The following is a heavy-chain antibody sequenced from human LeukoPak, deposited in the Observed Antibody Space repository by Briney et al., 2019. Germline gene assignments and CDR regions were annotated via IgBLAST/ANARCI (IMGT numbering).Heavy chain of an antibody. CDR3: ARDVRYASGWSTPES. V-gene: IGHV4-4*07. J-gene: IGHJ5*02. CDR2: IYSSGSA. CDR1: GGSIINHY. Sequence: QPSETLSLTCTVSGGSIINHYWSWIRQPAGKGLEWIGRIYSSGSANYSPSLKSRVSMSMDTSNNHFSLNLTSVTAADTALYFCARDVRYASGWSTPESWGQGTLVTVSS. D-gene: IGHD6-19*01.